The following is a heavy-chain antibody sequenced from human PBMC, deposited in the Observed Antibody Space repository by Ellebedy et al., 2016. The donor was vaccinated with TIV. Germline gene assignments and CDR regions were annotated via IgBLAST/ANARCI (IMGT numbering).Heavy chain of an antibody. J-gene: IGHJ4*02. V-gene: IGHV3-21*04. CDR3: AKEGRRNYDTSGYPYYFDY. D-gene: IGHD3-22*01. Sequence: GGSLRLSXAASGFTFNSYSMNWVRQAPGKGLEWVSSISSSSSYIYYADSVKGRFTISRDNAKNSLYLQMNSLRAEDTAVYYCAKEGRRNYDTSGYPYYFDYWGQGILVTVSS. CDR2: ISSSSSYI. CDR1: GFTFNSYS.